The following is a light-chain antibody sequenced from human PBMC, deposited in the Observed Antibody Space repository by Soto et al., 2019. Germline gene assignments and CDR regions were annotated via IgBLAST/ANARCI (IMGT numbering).Light chain of an antibody. J-gene: IGKJ1*01. Sequence: DVLMTQSPVSLPVGLGQPASISCRSSESLVYIDGVTYLNWFQQRPGQSPRRLIYRVSNRDSGVPDRFSGSGSGTNFTLKISSVETEDEGIYYCMLGTHWPRTSGQGTKVEVK. CDR1: ESLVYIDGVTY. CDR3: MLGTHWPRT. V-gene: IGKV2-30*01. CDR2: RVS.